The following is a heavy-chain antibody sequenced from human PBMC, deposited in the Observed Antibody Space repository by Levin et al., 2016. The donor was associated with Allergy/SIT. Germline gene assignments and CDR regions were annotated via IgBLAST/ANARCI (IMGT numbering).Heavy chain of an antibody. CDR1: RDIFSNYD. CDR3: ASDSSGYYGWFGP. J-gene: IGHJ5*02. Sequence: LVKVSCKASRDIFSNYDISWMRQAPGQGLEWMGGIMPLFGTANYAQKFQGRVTITADESTSTVYMEVSSLRSDDTAVYYCASDSSGYYGWFGPWGQGTLITVSS. D-gene: IGHD3-22*01. V-gene: IGHV1-69*13. CDR2: IMPLFGTA.